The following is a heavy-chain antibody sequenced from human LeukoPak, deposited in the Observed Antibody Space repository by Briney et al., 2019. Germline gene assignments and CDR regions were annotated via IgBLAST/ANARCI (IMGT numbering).Heavy chain of an antibody. J-gene: IGHJ4*02. CDR3: ARAYYYDSSGYYGVSYYFDY. V-gene: IGHV1-69*05. D-gene: IGHD3-22*01. Sequence: SVKVSCKASGGTFSSYAISWVRQAPGQGLEWMGGSIPIFGTANYAQKFQGRVTITTDESTSTAYMELSSLRSEDTAVYYCARAYYYDSSGYYGVSYYFDYWGQGTLVTVSS. CDR1: GGTFSSYA. CDR2: SIPIFGTA.